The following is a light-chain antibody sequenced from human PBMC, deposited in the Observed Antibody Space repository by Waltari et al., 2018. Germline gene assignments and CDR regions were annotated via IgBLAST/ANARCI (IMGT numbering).Light chain of an antibody. Sequence: SSELTQDPAVSVALGQTVRITCQGDSLRSYYASWYQQKPGQAPVLVIYGKNNRPAGIPDRFSGSSSGNTASLTITGAQAEDEADYYCNSRDSSGSHLGFGGGTKLTVL. CDR1: SLRSYY. V-gene: IGLV3-19*01. CDR3: NSRDSSGSHLG. J-gene: IGLJ2*01. CDR2: GKN.